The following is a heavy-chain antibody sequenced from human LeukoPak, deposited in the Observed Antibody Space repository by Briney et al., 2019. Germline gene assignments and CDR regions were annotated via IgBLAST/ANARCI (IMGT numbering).Heavy chain of an antibody. Sequence: SETLSLTCSVSGGSISSHYWSWIRQPPGKGLEWIGYIYYSGSTKYNPSLKSRVTISVDPSKNQFSLKLSSVTAADTAVYYCARGGTTVTPGLLWFDPWGQGTLVTVSS. J-gene: IGHJ5*02. CDR2: IYYSGST. CDR3: ARGGTTVTPGLLWFDP. V-gene: IGHV4-59*11. D-gene: IGHD4-17*01. CDR1: GGSISSHY.